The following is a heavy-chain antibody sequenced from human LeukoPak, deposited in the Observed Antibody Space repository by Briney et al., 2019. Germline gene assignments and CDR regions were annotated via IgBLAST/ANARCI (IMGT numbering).Heavy chain of an antibody. J-gene: IGHJ5*02. CDR3: ARGAMAGANWFDP. Sequence: PSQTLSRTCTVSGGSISRGGYYWGWIPQHPGKGLEWIGYIHYNGNTYYNPSLKSRVTISVDTSKNQFSLRLTSVTAADTAVYYCARGAMAGANWFDPWGQGAQVTVSS. CDR2: IHYNGNT. V-gene: IGHV4-31*03. D-gene: IGHD2-8*01. CDR1: GGSISRGGYY.